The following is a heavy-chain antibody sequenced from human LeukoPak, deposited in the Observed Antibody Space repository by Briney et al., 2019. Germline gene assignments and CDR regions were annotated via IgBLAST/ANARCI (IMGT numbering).Heavy chain of an antibody. J-gene: IGHJ4*02. V-gene: IGHV1-2*02. CDR2: INPNDGDT. CDR1: GYTFTDYY. D-gene: IGHD2-2*01. Sequence: ASVEVSCKASGYTFTDYYMHWVRQAPGQGFEWMGWINPNDGDTNYAQKFQGRVTMTRDTSTSTAHMEVSRLRSDDTAVYYCARANFLYCSSSTCLFDYWGQGTLVTVSS. CDR3: ARANFLYCSSSTCLFDY.